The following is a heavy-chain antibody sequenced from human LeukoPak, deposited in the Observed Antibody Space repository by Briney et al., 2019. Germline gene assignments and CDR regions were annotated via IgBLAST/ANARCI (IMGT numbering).Heavy chain of an antibody. CDR2: INPNTGGT. V-gene: IGHV1-2*02. D-gene: IGHD3-9*01. CDR3: ARVQASGYFSLVLGY. CDR1: GYTFTGYF. Sequence: ASVRVSCKASGYTFTGYFMHWVRQAPGQGLDWMGWINPNTGGTKYAQKFQGRVTMTRDTSIGTAYMELRTVTSDDTAVYFCARVQASGYFSLVLGYRGQEALLTVPP. J-gene: IGHJ4*02.